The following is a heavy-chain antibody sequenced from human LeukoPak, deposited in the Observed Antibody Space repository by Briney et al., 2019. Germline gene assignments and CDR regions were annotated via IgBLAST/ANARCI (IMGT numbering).Heavy chain of an antibody. CDR1: GGSIGSGGYY. CDR2: IYYSGST. CDR3: ASYDTLTPRYFNY. D-gene: IGHD3-9*01. J-gene: IGHJ4*02. V-gene: IGHV4-30-4*01. Sequence: SQTLSLTCTVSGGSIGSGGYYWSWIRQPPGKGLEWIGHIYYSGSTYYNPSLKSRLTISVDTSKNQFSLKLSSVTAADTAVYYCASYDTLTPRYFNYWGQGTLVTVSS.